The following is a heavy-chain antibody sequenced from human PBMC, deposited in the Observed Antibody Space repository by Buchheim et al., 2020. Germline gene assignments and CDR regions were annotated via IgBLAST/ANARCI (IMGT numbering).Heavy chain of an antibody. Sequence: QVQLQESGPGLVKPSETLSLTCTVSGGSISSYYWSWIRQPPGKGLEWIGYIYYSGSTNSNPSLKSRVTISVDPSKNQFSLKLSSVTAADTAVYYCARESGWTGFFRYFDLWGRGTL. CDR3: ARESGWTGFFRYFDL. V-gene: IGHV4-59*01. CDR2: IYYSGST. J-gene: IGHJ2*01. CDR1: GGSISSYY. D-gene: IGHD6-19*01.